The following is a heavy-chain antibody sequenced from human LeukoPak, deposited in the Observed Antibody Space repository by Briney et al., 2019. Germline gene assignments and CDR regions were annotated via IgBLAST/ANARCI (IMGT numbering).Heavy chain of an antibody. CDR2: VNGPGDWT. V-gene: IGHV3-74*01. CDR1: GFTLSSHW. J-gene: IGHJ3*01. CDR3: AREVFEGQRQSDAFDV. Sequence: GGSLRLSCAASGFTLSSHWMHWVRQASGEGLVWVSRVNGPGDWTHYADSVRGRFIISRDNAENTISLQMNNLRAEDTAVYFSAREVFEGQRQSDAFDVWGQGTMVTVSS. D-gene: IGHD6-25*01.